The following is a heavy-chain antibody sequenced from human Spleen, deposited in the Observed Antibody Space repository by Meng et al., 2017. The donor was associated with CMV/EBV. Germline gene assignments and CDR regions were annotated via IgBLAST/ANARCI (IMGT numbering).Heavy chain of an antibody. CDR1: GGSISSSY. V-gene: IGHV4-59*01. J-gene: IGHJ4*02. CDR3: ARVPSRFGEYYFDY. Sequence: VSGGSISSSYWSWHRPPPGKGLEWIGYIYYSGSTHYHPSLKSRVTISVDTSKNQFSLKLSSVTAADTAVYYCARVPSRFGEYYFDYWGQGTPVTVSS. D-gene: IGHD3-10*01. CDR2: IYYSGST.